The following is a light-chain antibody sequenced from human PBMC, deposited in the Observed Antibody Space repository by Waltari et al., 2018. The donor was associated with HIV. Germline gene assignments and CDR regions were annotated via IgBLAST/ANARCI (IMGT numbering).Light chain of an antibody. V-gene: IGLV1-47*01. CDR1: SSNIGSNY. CDR3: AAWDDSLSGLV. Sequence: QSVLTQPPSASGTPGQRVTISCSGSSSNIGSNYGYWYQQLPGTAPKLLIYRNNQRPSGVPDRFSGSKSGTSDSLAISGLRSEDEADYYCAAWDDSLSGLVFGGGTKVTVL. J-gene: IGLJ3*02. CDR2: RNN.